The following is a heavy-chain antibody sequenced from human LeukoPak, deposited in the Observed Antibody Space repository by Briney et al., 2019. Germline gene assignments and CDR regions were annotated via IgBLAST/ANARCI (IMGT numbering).Heavy chain of an antibody. V-gene: IGHV1-46*01. D-gene: IGHD6-19*01. J-gene: IGHJ4*02. Sequence: ASVKVSCKASGGTVSRYPISWVRQAPGQGLEWMGIINPSGGSTSYAQKFQGRVTMTRDMSTSTVYMELSSLRSEDTAVYYCARSEQWLAPDYWGQGTLVTVSS. CDR1: GGTVSRYP. CDR2: INPSGGST. CDR3: ARSEQWLAPDY.